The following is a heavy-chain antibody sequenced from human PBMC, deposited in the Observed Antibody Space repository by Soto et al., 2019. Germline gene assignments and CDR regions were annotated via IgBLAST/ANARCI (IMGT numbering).Heavy chain of an antibody. D-gene: IGHD2-21*01. J-gene: IGHJ5*02. Sequence: EVQLVESGGDLVQPGGSLRLSCAASGFTFSNYWMSWVRQAPGKGLEWVANIKQDGSATNYVDPVKGRFTISRDNAETSLYLQMICLRAEDTAVDYCASARHIGPWDQGTLVTVSS. CDR1: GFTFSNYW. V-gene: IGHV3-7*01. CDR2: IKQDGSAT. CDR3: ASARHIGP.